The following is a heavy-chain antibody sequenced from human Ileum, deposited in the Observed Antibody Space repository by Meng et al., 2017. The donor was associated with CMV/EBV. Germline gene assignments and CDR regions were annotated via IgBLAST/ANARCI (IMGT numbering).Heavy chain of an antibody. CDR1: GFTFTSSW. CDR3: ARDGSGWSAF. D-gene: IGHD6-19*01. V-gene: IGHV3-7*01. Sequence: GESLKISCAASGFTFTSSWMSWLRQAPGKGLEWVASIKPDANEKYYVDSVEGRFTISRDNAKNSLFLQVDSLRAEDTAVYYCARDGSGWSAFWGQGTLVTVSS. J-gene: IGHJ4*02. CDR2: IKPDANEK.